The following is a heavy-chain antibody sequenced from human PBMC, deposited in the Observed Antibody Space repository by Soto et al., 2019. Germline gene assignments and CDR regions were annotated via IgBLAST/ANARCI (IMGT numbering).Heavy chain of an antibody. CDR2: ISGSGVAK. Sequence: DVQLLESGGALVQPGGSLRLSCVASGFTFSSSAMNWVRQAPGKGLEWVSTISGSGVAKYYADSVKGRFTISRDNSNNTVSLQMNSLRAEDAAVYYCAKDRSPGAITWYVYWGQGTLVTVSS. V-gene: IGHV3-23*01. D-gene: IGHD1-26*01. CDR1: GFTFSSSA. CDR3: AKDRSPGAITWYVY. J-gene: IGHJ4*02.